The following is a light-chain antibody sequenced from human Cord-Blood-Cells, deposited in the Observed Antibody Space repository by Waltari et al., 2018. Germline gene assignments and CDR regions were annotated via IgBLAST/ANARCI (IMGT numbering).Light chain of an antibody. V-gene: IGKV4-1*01. J-gene: IGKJ4*01. CDR3: EQYYSAPLT. CDR1: QSVLYSSNNKNY. CDR2: WAS. Sequence: DIVMTQSPDSPALSVGERAIINYKSHQSVLYSSNNKNYLAWYQQKPGQPPKLLIYWASTRESGVPDRVSGSGSGTDFTLTISSLQGGNVAVYYCEQYYSAPLTFGGGTKVEIK.